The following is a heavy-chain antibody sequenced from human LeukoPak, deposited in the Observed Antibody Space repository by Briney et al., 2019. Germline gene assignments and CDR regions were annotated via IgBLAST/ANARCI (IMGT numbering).Heavy chain of an antibody. V-gene: IGHV3-30-3*01. D-gene: IGHD3-22*01. CDR1: GFTFSSYA. J-gene: IGHJ4*02. Sequence: GRSLRLSCAASGFTFSSYAMHWVRQAPGKGLEWVAAISYDGSNKYYADSVKGRFTISRDNSKNALYLQMNSLRAEDTAVYYCARDPDLSYDSSGYWGQGTLVTVSS. CDR2: ISYDGSNK. CDR3: ARDPDLSYDSSGY.